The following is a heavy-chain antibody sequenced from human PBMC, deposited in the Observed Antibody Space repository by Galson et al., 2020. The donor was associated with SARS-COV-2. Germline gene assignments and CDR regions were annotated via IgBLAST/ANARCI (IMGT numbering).Heavy chain of an antibody. CDR1: AGSFSGNY. V-gene: IGHV4-34*01. CDR2: ISHSGNT. Sequence: ETSETLSLTCAIYAGSFSGNYWWSWIHQPPGQGQEWIGEISHSGNTNYNPSLRRRATISADTSKSQFFLRMSFVTAADTAVYYCATHPVDFDSWGQGTLVTVSS. CDR3: ATHPVDFDS. J-gene: IGHJ4*02.